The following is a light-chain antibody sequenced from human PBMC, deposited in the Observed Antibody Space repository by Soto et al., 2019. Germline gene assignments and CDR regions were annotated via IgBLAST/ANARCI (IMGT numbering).Light chain of an antibody. V-gene: IGKV3-20*01. CDR1: QSVSSSY. CDR2: GAS. Sequence: EIVLTQSPGTLSLYRGERVTLSCSACQSVSSSYLAWYQQKPGQAPRLLIYGASSRATGIPDRFSGSGSGTDFTLTISRLEPEDFAVYYCQQYGSSLTWTVGQGTKVEIK. J-gene: IGKJ1*01. CDR3: QQYGSSLTWT.